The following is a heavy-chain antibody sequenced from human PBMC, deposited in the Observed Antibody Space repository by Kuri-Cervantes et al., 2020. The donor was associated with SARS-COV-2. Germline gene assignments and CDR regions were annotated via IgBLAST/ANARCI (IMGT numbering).Heavy chain of an antibody. CDR2: MYHRGST. V-gene: IGHV4-39*07. D-gene: IGHD6-13*01. CDR3: ARGQYSSSWYSNLDY. CDR1: GGPISSNNYL. J-gene: IGHJ4*02. Sequence: SETLSLTCTVSGGPISSNNYLWGWIRQPPEKGLEWIASMYHRGSTYYNPSLKSRVTISVDTSKNQFSLKLSSVTAADTAVYYCARGQYSSSWYSNLDYWGQGTLVTVSS.